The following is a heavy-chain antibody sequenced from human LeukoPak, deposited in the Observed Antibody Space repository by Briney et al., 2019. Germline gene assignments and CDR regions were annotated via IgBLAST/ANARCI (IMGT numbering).Heavy chain of an antibody. D-gene: IGHD6-25*01. V-gene: IGHV3-30-3*01. CDR1: GFTFSSYA. J-gene: IGHJ6*03. CDR2: ISYDGSNK. CDR3: ARDRQRGYYYYYMDV. Sequence: PGRSLRLSCAASGFTFSSYAMHWVRQAPGKGLEWVAVISYDGSNKYYADSVKGRFTISRDNSKNTLYLQMNSLRAEDTAVYYCARDRQRGYYYYYMDVWGKGTTVTVSS.